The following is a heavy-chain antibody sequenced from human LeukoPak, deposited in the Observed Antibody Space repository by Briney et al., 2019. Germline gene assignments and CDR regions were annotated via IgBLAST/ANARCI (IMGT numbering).Heavy chain of an antibody. J-gene: IGHJ3*02. CDR3: ASPNSGYSYGDDAFDI. D-gene: IGHD5-18*01. Sequence: SVKVSCKASGGTFSSYAISWVRQAPGQGLEWMGGIIPIFATANFAQKFQGRVTITADESTSTAYMELSSLRSEDTAVYYCASPNSGYSYGDDAFDIWGQGTMVTASS. V-gene: IGHV1-69*13. CDR1: GGTFSSYA. CDR2: IIPIFATA.